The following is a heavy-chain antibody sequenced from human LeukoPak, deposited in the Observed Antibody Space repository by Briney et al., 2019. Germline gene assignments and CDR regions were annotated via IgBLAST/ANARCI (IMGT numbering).Heavy chain of an antibody. CDR2: THYRSTWYN. CDR3: ARRLTQYDCFDP. D-gene: IGHD2-2*01. Sequence: SQTLSLTCAVSGDSVSSNSVPWNWIRQSLSRGLEWLGRTHYRSTWYNDYAVSVRGRITVNPDTSKNQFSLHLNSVTPEDTAVYYCARRLTQYDCFDPWGQGILVTVSS. J-gene: IGHJ5*02. CDR1: GDSVSSNSVP. V-gene: IGHV6-1*01.